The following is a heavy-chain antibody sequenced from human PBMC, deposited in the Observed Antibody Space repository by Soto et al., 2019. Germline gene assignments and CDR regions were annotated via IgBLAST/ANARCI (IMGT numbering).Heavy chain of an antibody. J-gene: IGHJ4*02. D-gene: IGHD4-17*01. CDR3: ARVGGDDFGDSGGFDY. V-gene: IGHV4-59*01. CDR1: GGSIRDYF. Sequence: KPSETLSLTCTVSGGSIRDYFWTWIRQPPGKGLEWIGYIYYSGRTNYNPPLKSRVSISVDTSKNHFSLQLRSVTAADTAVYYCARVGGDDFGDSGGFDYWGQGTLVTVSS. CDR2: IYYSGRT.